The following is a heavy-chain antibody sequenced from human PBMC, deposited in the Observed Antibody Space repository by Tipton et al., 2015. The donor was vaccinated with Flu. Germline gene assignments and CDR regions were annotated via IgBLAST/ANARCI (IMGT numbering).Heavy chain of an antibody. CDR3: ARDLRGYSGYTGGDAFEI. J-gene: IGHJ3*02. D-gene: IGHD5-12*01. V-gene: IGHV4-59*12. CDR2: IYYSGST. Sequence: TLSLTCTVSGGSISSYYWSWIRQPPGKGLEWIGYIYYSGSTNYNPSLKSRVTISVDTSKNQFSLKLTSATAADTGVYYCARDLRGYSGYTGGDAFEIWGQGTMVSVSS. CDR1: GGSISSYY.